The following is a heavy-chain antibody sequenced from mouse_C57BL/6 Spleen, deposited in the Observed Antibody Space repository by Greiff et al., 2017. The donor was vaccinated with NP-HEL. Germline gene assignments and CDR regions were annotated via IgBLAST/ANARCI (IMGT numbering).Heavy chain of an antibody. CDR2: IDPSDSYT. V-gene: IGHV1-69*01. D-gene: IGHD3-1*01. CDR1: GYTFTSYW. CDR3: ARDARSYFDY. Sequence: QVQLQQPGAELVMPGASVKLSCKASGYTFTSYWMHWVKQRPGQGLEWIGEIDPSDSYTNYNQKFKGKSTLTVDKSSSTAYMQLSSLTSEDSAVYYCARDARSYFDYWGQGTTLTVSS. J-gene: IGHJ2*01.